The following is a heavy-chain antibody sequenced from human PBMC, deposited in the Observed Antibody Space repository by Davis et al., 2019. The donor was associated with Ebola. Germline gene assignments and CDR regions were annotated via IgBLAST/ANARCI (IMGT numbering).Heavy chain of an antibody. Sequence: ASVKVSCKASGYTFTSYDINWVRQATGQGLEWMGWMNPNSGNTGYAQKFQGRVTITRDTSRSTAYMELSSLTSEDTAVYYCARGPWCSGGSCYIHEGYFFEYWGQGTPVTVSS. CDR1: GYTFTSYD. CDR3: ARGPWCSGGSCYIHEGYFFEY. CDR2: MNPNSGNT. J-gene: IGHJ4*02. V-gene: IGHV1-8*03. D-gene: IGHD2-15*01.